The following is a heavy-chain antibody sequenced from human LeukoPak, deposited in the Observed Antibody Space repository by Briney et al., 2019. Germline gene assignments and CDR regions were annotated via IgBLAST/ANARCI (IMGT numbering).Heavy chain of an antibody. V-gene: IGHV1-2*02. Sequence: GASVRVSCKASGYTFTDYYIHWVRQAPGQGLEWMGWINPNSGGTNYAQNFQGRVTMTRDTYITTAYMDLSRLRLDDTAVYYCAVGRWTDFDYWGQGTLVSVSS. CDR2: INPNSGGT. CDR1: GYTFTDYY. J-gene: IGHJ4*02. CDR3: AVGRWTDFDY. D-gene: IGHD1-26*01.